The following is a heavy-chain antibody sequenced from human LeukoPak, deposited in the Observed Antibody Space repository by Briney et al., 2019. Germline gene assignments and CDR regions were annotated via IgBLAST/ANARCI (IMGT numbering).Heavy chain of an antibody. Sequence: GASVKVSCKASGYTFTGYYMHWVRQATGQGLEWMGWMNPNSGNTGYAQKFQGRVTMTRNTSISTAYMELSSLRSEDTAVYYCARGGVTMVRGANYYYYYMDVWGKGTTVTISS. D-gene: IGHD3-10*01. CDR1: GYTFTGYY. V-gene: IGHV1-8*02. J-gene: IGHJ6*03. CDR3: ARGGVTMVRGANYYYYYMDV. CDR2: MNPNSGNT.